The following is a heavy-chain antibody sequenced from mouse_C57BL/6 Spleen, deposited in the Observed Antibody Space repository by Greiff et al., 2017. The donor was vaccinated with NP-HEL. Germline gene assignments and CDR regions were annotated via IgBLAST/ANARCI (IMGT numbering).Heavy chain of an antibody. CDR1: GYTFTDYY. Sequence: EVQLQQSGPVLVKPGASVKMSCKASGYTFTDYYMNWVKQSHGKSLEWIGVINPYNGGTSYNQKFKGKATLTVDKSSSTAYMELNSLTSEDSAVYYCARVGTTVVPNLYFDVWGTGTTVTVSS. V-gene: IGHV1-19*01. CDR3: ARVGTTVVPNLYFDV. D-gene: IGHD1-1*01. CDR2: INPYNGGT. J-gene: IGHJ1*03.